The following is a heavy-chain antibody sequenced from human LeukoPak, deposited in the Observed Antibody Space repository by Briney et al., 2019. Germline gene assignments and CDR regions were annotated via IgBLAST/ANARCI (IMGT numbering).Heavy chain of an antibody. J-gene: IGHJ5*02. D-gene: IGHD2-2*01. V-gene: IGHV4-39*02. Sequence: PSETLSLTCTVPVGFLSKRADHWAWIRQPPGKGLEWLGTVYQSWTTYSSPSLKSRVTMSVDRSKNQFSLDLRSVSAAETAFYYCAGDKKVVDLGTFNWSDPWGQGTLVTVSS. CDR1: VGFLSKRADH. CDR3: AGDKKVVDLGTFNWSDP. CDR2: VYQSWTT.